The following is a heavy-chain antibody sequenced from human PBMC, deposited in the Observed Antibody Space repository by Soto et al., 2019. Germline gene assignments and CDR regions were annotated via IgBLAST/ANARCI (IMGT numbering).Heavy chain of an antibody. CDR2: ISGSGVST. J-gene: IGHJ4*02. V-gene: IGHV3-23*01. D-gene: IGHD6-6*01. Sequence: EVQLLESGGGLVQPGGSLRLSCAASGFTFSSYAMSWVRQAPGKGLEWVSGISGSGVSTYYADSVKGRFTISRDNSKSTLYLQMNSLRAEYTAVYYCAKDRERIATRSIDYWGKGTLVTVSS. CDR1: GFTFSSYA. CDR3: AKDRERIATRSIDY.